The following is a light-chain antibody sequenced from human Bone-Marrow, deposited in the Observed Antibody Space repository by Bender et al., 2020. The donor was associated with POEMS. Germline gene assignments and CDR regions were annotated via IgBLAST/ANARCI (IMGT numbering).Light chain of an antibody. CDR2: EVT. CDR3: CSYAGSRTWVL. J-gene: IGLJ2*01. CDR1: ASDVGAYNL. Sequence: QSVLTQPASVSGSPGQSITISCAGTASDVGAYNLVSWYQQHPGKAPKLMIYEVTNRPSGVSSRFSGSKSGNTASLTISGLQTEDEADYYCCSYAGSRTWVLFGGGTKLTVL. V-gene: IGLV2-23*02.